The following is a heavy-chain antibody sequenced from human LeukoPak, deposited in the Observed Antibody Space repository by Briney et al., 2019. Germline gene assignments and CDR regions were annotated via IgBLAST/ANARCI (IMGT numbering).Heavy chain of an antibody. CDR1: GFIFTNYA. J-gene: IGHJ4*02. D-gene: IGHD6-6*01. CDR3: ARQLVIAARPLDY. V-gene: IGHV3-23*01. Sequence: GGSLRLSCTASGFIFTNYAMNWVRQAPGKGLEWVSGISGSGSNTYNADFVKGRFTISRDNSKNTLYLQMNSLRAEDTAVYYCARQLVIAARPLDYWGQGTLVTVSS. CDR2: ISGSGSNT.